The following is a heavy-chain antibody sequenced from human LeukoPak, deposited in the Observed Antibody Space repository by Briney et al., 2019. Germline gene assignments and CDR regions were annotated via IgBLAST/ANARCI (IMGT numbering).Heavy chain of an antibody. CDR3: ARGNNLNGGFYFDH. Sequence: PSETLSLTCTVSGGSISSFDSFWIWHRPQGGLESIGYVRHIVYTSYTPYLKSRVAISVDTSKKQFSLRLSSVPAADSAVYCCARGNNLNGGFYFDHWGRGAVVPVSS. V-gene: IGHV4-59*01. J-gene: IGHJ4*02. CDR2: VRHIVYT. D-gene: IGHD1/OR15-1a*01. CDR1: GGSISSFD.